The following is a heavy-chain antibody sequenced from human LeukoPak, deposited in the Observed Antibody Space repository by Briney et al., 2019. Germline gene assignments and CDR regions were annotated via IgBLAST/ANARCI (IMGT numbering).Heavy chain of an antibody. J-gene: IGHJ4*02. V-gene: IGHV3-23*01. CDR3: GAKDTAMGSNYDY. D-gene: IGHD5-18*01. Sequence: GGSLRLSCAASGFTFSKYAMSWVRQAPGKGLEWVSTVNDRGTGTYYADSVKGRFTISRDNSKNTLYLQMNSLRAEDTAVYYCGAKDTAMGSNYDYWGQGTLVTVSS. CDR1: GFTFSKYA. CDR2: VNDRGTGT.